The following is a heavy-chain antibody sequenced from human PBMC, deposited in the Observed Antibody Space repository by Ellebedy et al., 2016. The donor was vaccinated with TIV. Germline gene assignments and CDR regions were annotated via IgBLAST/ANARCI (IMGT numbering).Heavy chain of an antibody. Sequence: GESLKISCAASGFTFNNYGIQWVRQAPGEGLEWVAVIASHGSVSFYADSVKGRFTLSRDNSRNTLYLQMNSLRPEDTDVYYCAREARWGNWYFDLWGRGTLVTVST. J-gene: IGHJ2*01. CDR1: GFTFNNYG. CDR2: IASHGSVS. D-gene: IGHD4-23*01. CDR3: AREARWGNWYFDL. V-gene: IGHV3-30*03.